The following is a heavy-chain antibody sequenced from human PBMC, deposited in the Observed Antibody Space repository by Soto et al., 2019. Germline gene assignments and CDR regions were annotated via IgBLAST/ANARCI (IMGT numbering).Heavy chain of an antibody. D-gene: IGHD4-17*01. V-gene: IGHV1-18*01. Sequence: ASVKVSCKASGYTFNAYHIGWARQAPGQGLEWIGWIDTFNANTNYAHNLQGRVTMTTDTSTSTAYMELRSLTSDDTAVYYCVRDDYGDYAYWGQGTLVTVSS. CDR3: VRDDYGDYAY. CDR1: GYTFNAYH. J-gene: IGHJ4*02. CDR2: IDTFNANT.